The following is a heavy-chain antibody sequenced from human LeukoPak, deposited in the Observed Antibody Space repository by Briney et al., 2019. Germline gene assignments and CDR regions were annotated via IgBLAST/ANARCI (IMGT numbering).Heavy chain of an antibody. CDR3: ARDRGSGAWTDY. CDR2: IFYSGST. V-gene: IGHV4-59*01. J-gene: IGHJ4*02. Sequence: LRLSCAASGFTFSDYYMSWIRQPPGKGLEWIGYIFYSGSTNYNPSLKSRVTISVDPSKNQFSLKLSSVTAADTAVYYCARDRGSGAWTDYWGQGTLVTVSS. CDR1: GFTFSDYY. D-gene: IGHD1-1*01.